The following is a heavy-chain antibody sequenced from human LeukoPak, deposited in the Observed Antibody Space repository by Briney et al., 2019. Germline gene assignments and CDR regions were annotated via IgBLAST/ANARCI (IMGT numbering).Heavy chain of an antibody. V-gene: IGHV3-66*01. D-gene: IGHD1-26*01. Sequence: SCKASGGPVSSYVISWVRQAPGKGLEWVSVIYSGGSTYYADSVKGRFTISRDNSKNTLYLQMNSLRAEDTAVYYCASGYSGSYVFDYWGQGTLVTVSS. CDR2: IYSGGST. CDR3: ASGYSGSYVFDY. CDR1: GGPVSSYV. J-gene: IGHJ4*02.